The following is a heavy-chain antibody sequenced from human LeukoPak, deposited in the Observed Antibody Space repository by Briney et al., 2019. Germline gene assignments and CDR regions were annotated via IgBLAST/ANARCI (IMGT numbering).Heavy chain of an antibody. J-gene: IGHJ4*02. Sequence: GASLRLSCAASGFTLSSYAMSWVRQAPGKGLEWVSAISGSGGSTYYADSVKGRFTNSRDNSKNTLYLQMNSLRAEDTAVYYCAKGCFKRTVTVDYWGQGTLVTVSS. CDR1: GFTLSSYA. CDR3: AKGCFKRTVTVDY. V-gene: IGHV3-23*01. D-gene: IGHD4-17*01. CDR2: ISGSGGST.